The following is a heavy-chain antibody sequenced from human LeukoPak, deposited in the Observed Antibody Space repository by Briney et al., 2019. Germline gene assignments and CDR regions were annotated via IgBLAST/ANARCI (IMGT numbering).Heavy chain of an antibody. Sequence: PGGSLTLSCAASGFACTDYYMGWIRPAPGKGLEWLSYIRSSPSSIYYADSVEGRFTISRDNAQNSLFLQMNSLRAEDTAVYYCARGGGDGYNYAFDYWGQGTLVTVAS. CDR1: GFACTDYY. J-gene: IGHJ4*02. V-gene: IGHV3-11*01. CDR3: ARGGGDGYNYAFDY. CDR2: IRSSPSSI. D-gene: IGHD5-24*01.